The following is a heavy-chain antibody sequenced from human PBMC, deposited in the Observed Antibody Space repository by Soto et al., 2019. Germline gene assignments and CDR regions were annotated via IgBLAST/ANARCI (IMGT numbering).Heavy chain of an antibody. CDR3: AKIPTTAVAYYYGMDV. CDR1: GFSFSSYA. CDR2: ISGGGRPT. J-gene: IGHJ6*02. Sequence: EVQLLESGGGLVQPGGSLRLSCAASGFSFSSYAMTWVRQAPGKGLEWVSGISGGGRPTYYADSVKGRFTISRDNSKNTLYGQMNSLRAEDTAVYYCAKIPTTAVAYYYGMDVWGQGTTVTVSS. V-gene: IGHV3-23*01. D-gene: IGHD4-17*01.